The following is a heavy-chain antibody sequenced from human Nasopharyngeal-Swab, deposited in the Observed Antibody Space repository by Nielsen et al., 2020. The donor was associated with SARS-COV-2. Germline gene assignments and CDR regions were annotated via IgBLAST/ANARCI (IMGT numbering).Heavy chain of an antibody. D-gene: IGHD2-15*01. Sequence: WIRQPPGKGLEWIGYIYYSGCTYYNPSLKSRVTISVDTSKNQFSLKLSSVTAADTAVYYCAREGNCSGGSCYSYFDYWGQGTLVTVSS. J-gene: IGHJ4*02. CDR3: AREGNCSGGSCYSYFDY. CDR2: IYYSGCT. V-gene: IGHV4-30-4*01.